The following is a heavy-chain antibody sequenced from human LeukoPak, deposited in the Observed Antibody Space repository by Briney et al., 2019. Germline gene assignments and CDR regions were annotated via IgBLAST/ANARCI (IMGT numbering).Heavy chain of an antibody. CDR1: GFTLSSHS. D-gene: IGHD3-10*01. J-gene: IGHJ4*02. CDR3: AREIKIQGFRAFDF. V-gene: IGHV3-21*01. CDR2: ISSSSSYI. Sequence: AGGPLRLSCAASGFTLSSHSMNWVRQAPGKGLEWVSSISSSSSYIYYADSVKGRSTVSRDNAENTLYLQMNTLRVEDTAIYYCAREIKIQGFRAFDFWGQGTPVTVSS.